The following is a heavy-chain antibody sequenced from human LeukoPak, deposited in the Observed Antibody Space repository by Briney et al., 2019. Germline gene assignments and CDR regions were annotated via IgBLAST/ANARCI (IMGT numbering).Heavy chain of an antibody. V-gene: IGHV3-21*04. Sequence: PGGSLRLSCAASGFTLSRYTMNWVRQAPGKGLEWVSSISSISNHIYYADSVKGRFTISRDNAKNTLYLQMNSLRAEDTAVYYCAKVPETYYDFWSGYPIDYWGQGTLVTVSS. D-gene: IGHD3-3*01. CDR2: ISSISNHI. CDR1: GFTLSRYT. CDR3: AKVPETYYDFWSGYPIDY. J-gene: IGHJ4*02.